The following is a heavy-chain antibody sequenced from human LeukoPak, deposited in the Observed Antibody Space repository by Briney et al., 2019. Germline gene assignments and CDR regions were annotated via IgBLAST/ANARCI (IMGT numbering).Heavy chain of an antibody. CDR3: ARDPDY. J-gene: IGHJ4*02. Sequence: SETLSLTCTVSGGSISSYYWIWIRQPAGKGLEWIVRIYTSGSTNYNPSLKSRVTISVDTSKNQFSLKLSSVTAADTAVYYCARDPDYWGQGTLVTVSS. CDR2: IYTSGST. CDR1: GGSISSYY. V-gene: IGHV4-4*07.